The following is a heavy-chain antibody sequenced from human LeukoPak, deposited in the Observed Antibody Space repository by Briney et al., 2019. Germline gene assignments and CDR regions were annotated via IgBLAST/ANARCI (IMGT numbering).Heavy chain of an antibody. CDR2: IYYSGST. V-gene: IGHV4-30-4*07. CDR3: ARGYSSSWYVPYNWFDP. CDR1: GGSISSGGYS. J-gene: IGHJ5*02. Sequence: SETLSLTCTVSGGSISSGGYSWSWLRQPPGKGLEWIVYIYYSGSTYYNPALKSRVTISVDTSKNQFSLKLSSVTAADTAVYYCARGYSSSWYVPYNWFDPWGQGTLVTVSS. D-gene: IGHD6-13*01.